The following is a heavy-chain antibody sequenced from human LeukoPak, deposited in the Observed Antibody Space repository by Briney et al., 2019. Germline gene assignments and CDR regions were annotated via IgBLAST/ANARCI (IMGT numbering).Heavy chain of an antibody. V-gene: IGHV1-69*04. CDR1: GGTFSSYA. Sequence: SVKVSCKASGGTFSSYAISGVRQAPGQGLEWMGRIIPILGIANYAQKFQGRVTITADKSTSTAYMELSSLRSEDTAVYYCASGLVSGVYGMDVWGQGTTVTVSS. J-gene: IGHJ6*02. D-gene: IGHD3/OR15-3a*01. CDR2: IIPILGIA. CDR3: ASGLVSGVYGMDV.